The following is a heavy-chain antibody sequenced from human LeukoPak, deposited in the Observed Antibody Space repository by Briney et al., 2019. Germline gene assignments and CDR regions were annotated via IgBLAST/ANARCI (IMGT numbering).Heavy chain of an antibody. J-gene: IGHJ3*02. Sequence: GASVKVSCKAPGYTFTNYGISWMRQAPGQGLEWMGWISGYNGNTKYAQKFQGRVTMTTETSTSTAYMELRSLRSDDTAVYYCARDRPNVIVVVIDDAFDIWGQGTMVTVSS. CDR2: ISGYNGNT. CDR3: ARDRPNVIVVVIDDAFDI. D-gene: IGHD3-22*01. V-gene: IGHV1-18*01. CDR1: GYTFTNYG.